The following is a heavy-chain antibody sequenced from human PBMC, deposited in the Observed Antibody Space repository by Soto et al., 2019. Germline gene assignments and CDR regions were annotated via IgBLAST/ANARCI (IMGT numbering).Heavy chain of an antibody. D-gene: IGHD6-13*01. V-gene: IGHV5-51*07. CDR3: ARGTSWYNWFDP. Sequence: QKISYKRRGESFSSYWIGSVHQMPGKGLEWMGIIYFDDSDTRYSPSFQGQVTISADKSLNTAYLQWSSLKASDTAMYYCARGTSWYNWFDPWGQGTPVTVSS. J-gene: IGHJ5*02. CDR2: IYFDDSDT. CDR1: GESFSSYW.